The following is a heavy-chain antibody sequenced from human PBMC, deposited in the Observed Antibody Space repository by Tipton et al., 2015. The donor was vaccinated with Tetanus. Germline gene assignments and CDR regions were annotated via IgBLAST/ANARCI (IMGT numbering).Heavy chain of an antibody. CDR1: GFTFSSYA. CDR3: ANGRGGGSYSGVLN. Sequence: GSLRLSCTASGFTFSSYAMSWVRQAPGKGLEWVSAISGSGGSTYYADSVKGRSTISRDNSKNTLYLQMNSLRAEDTAVYYCANGRGGGSYSGVLNWGQGTLVTVSS. D-gene: IGHD1-26*01. J-gene: IGHJ4*02. CDR2: ISGSGGST. V-gene: IGHV3-23*01.